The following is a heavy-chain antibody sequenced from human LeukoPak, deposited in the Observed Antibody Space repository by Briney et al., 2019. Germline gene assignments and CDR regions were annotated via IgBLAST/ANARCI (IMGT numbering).Heavy chain of an antibody. CDR1: GGSFSGYY. Sequence: SETLSLTCAVYGGSFSGYYWSWIRQPPGKGPEWIGEINHSGSTNYNPSLKSRVTISVDTSKNQFSLKLSSVTAADTAVYYCARGLYSGSYFDYWGQGTLVTVSS. V-gene: IGHV4-34*01. D-gene: IGHD1-26*01. J-gene: IGHJ4*02. CDR2: INHSGST. CDR3: ARGLYSGSYFDY.